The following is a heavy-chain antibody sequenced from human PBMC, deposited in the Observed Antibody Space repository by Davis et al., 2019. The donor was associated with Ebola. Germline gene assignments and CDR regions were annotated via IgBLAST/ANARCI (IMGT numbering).Heavy chain of an antibody. D-gene: IGHD4-23*01. J-gene: IGHJ4*02. Sequence: SETLSLTCAVYGGSFSGYYWSWIRQPPGKGLEWIGEINHSGSTNYNPSLESRVTISVDKSKNQFSLELGSVTAADSAVYYCARGGYKDNSVLFFDYWGQGTLVTVSS. CDR2: INHSGST. V-gene: IGHV4-34*01. CDR3: ARGGYKDNSVLFFDY. CDR1: GGSFSGYY.